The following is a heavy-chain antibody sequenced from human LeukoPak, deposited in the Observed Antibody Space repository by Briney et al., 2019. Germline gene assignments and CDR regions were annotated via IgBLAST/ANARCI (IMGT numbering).Heavy chain of an antibody. CDR1: GYSFTSYW. D-gene: IGHD3-10*01. Sequence: GESLKISCKGSGYSFTSYWIGWVRRMPGKGLEWMGIIYPGDSDTRYSPSFQGQVTISADKSISTAYLQWSSLKASDTAMYYCARRITMVRGVIDYFDYWGQGTLVTVSS. J-gene: IGHJ4*02. CDR2: IYPGDSDT. V-gene: IGHV5-51*01. CDR3: ARRITMVRGVIDYFDY.